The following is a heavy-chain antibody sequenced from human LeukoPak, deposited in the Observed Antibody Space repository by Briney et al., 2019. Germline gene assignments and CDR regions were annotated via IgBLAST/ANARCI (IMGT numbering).Heavy chain of an antibody. D-gene: IGHD3-3*01. CDR3: ATYYDFWSGFGY. CDR2: ISSSSSYI. V-gene: IGHV3-21*01. CDR1: GFTFSSYS. J-gene: IGHJ4*02. Sequence: PGGSLRLSCAASGFTFSSYSMNWVRQAPGKGLEGVSSISSSSSYIYYADSVKGRFTISRDNAKNSLYLQMNSLRAKDTAVYYCATYYDFWSGFGYWGQGTLVTVSS.